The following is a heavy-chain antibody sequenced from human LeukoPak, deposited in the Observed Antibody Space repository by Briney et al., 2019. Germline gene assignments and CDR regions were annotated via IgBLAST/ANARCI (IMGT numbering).Heavy chain of an antibody. CDR1: GFTFSSYS. V-gene: IGHV3-48*04. D-gene: IGHD6-13*01. CDR2: ISSSSSTI. CDR3: AKLSSSNWYGRLYDYFDY. Sequence: PGGSLRLSCAASGFTFSSYSMNWVRQAPGKGLEWVSYISSSSSTIYYADSVKGRFTISRDNAKNSLYLQMNSLRAEDTALYYCAKLSSSNWYGRLYDYFDYWGQGTLVTVSS. J-gene: IGHJ4*02.